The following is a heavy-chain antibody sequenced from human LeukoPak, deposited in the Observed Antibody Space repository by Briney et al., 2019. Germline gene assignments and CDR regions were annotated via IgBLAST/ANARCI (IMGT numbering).Heavy chain of an antibody. Sequence: GGSLRLSCAASGLTFSSYSMNWVRQAPGKGLEWVSSISSSSSYIYYADSVKGRSTISRDNAKNSLYLQMNSLRAEDTAVYYCARDIAYCGGDCYSGIWYFDLWGRGTLVTVSS. V-gene: IGHV3-21*01. J-gene: IGHJ2*01. CDR2: ISSSSSYI. CDR1: GLTFSSYS. D-gene: IGHD2-21*02. CDR3: ARDIAYCGGDCYSGIWYFDL.